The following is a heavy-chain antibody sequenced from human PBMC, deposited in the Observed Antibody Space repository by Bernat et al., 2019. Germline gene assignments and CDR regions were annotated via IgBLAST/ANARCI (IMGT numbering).Heavy chain of an antibody. CDR2: INPYSGGT. Sequence: QVQLVQSGAEVKKPGASVKVSCKASGYTFTGYYMHWVRQAPGQGLEWMGWINPYSGGTNYAQKFQGWVTMTTDTSISTAYMELSRLRSDDTAVYYCARGGRLVHNWFDAWGQGTLVTVSS. CDR3: ARGGRLVHNWFDA. J-gene: IGHJ5*02. D-gene: IGHD6-19*01. CDR1: GYTFTGYY. V-gene: IGHV1-2*04.